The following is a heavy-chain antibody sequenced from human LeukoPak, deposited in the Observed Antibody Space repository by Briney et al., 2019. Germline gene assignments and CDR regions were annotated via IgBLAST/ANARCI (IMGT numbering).Heavy chain of an antibody. V-gene: IGHV1-69*05. CDR2: IIPIFGTA. J-gene: IGHJ4*02. CDR1: GGTFSSYA. D-gene: IGHD7-27*01. Sequence: ASVKVSCKASGGTFSSYAISWVRQAPGQGREWMGGIIPIFGTANYAQKFQGRVTITTDESTSTAYMELSSLRSEDTAVYYCAHHPKWGYYFDYWGQGTLVTVSS. CDR3: AHHPKWGYYFDY.